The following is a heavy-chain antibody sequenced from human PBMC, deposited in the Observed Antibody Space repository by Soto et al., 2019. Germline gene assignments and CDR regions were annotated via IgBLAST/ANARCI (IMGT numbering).Heavy chain of an antibody. CDR3: AKGGDYDFWSGPFDV. CDR1: GFTFDDYA. Sequence: GGSLRLSCAASGFTFDDYAMHWVRQAPGKGLEWVSGISWNSGSIGYADSVKGRFTISRDNAKNSLYLQMNSLRAEDTALYYCAKGGDYDFWSGPFDVWGKGTTVTVSS. J-gene: IGHJ6*04. V-gene: IGHV3-9*01. CDR2: ISWNSGSI. D-gene: IGHD3-3*01.